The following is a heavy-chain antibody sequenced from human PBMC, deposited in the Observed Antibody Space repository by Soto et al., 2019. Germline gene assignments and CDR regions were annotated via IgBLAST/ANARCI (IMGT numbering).Heavy chain of an antibody. J-gene: IGHJ5*02. V-gene: IGHV4-59*08. CDR1: GGSISSYY. CDR2: IYYSGST. D-gene: IGHD1-1*01. CDR3: AIERDDNWFDP. Sequence: SETLSLTCTVSGGSISSYYWSWIRQPPGKGLEWIGYIYYSGSTNYNPSLKSRVTISVDTSKNQFSLKLSSVTAADTAVYYCAIERDDNWFDPWGQGTLVTVSS.